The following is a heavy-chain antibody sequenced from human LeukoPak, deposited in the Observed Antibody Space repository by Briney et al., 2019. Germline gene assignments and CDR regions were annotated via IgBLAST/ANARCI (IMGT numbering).Heavy chain of an antibody. J-gene: IGHJ4*02. Sequence: KPSETLSLTCTVSGGSISSSNYYWGWIRQPPGKGLEWIGTIYHSGSTYYNPSLRSRVNISVDTSKNHFSLNLSSMTAADTAVYYCARMGLLRYLEWFSDFWGQGTLVTVSS. CDR2: IYHSGST. CDR3: ARMGLLRYLEWFSDF. CDR1: GGSISSSNYY. V-gene: IGHV4-39*07. D-gene: IGHD3-3*01.